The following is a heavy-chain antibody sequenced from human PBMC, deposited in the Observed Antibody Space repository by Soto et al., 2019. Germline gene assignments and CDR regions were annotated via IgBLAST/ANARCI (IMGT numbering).Heavy chain of an antibody. Sequence: SETLSLTCTVSGGSIISYYWSWILQPPGKGLEWIGYIYYSGSTNYNPSLKSRVTISVDTSKNQFSLKLSSVTAADTAVYYCSREVSDAGPLDYWGQGTLVTVSS. J-gene: IGHJ4*02. CDR1: GGSIISYY. V-gene: IGHV4-59*01. CDR3: SREVSDAGPLDY. CDR2: IYYSGST. D-gene: IGHD6-6*01.